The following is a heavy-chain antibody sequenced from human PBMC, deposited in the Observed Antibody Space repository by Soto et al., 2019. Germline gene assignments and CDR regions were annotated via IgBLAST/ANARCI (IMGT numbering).Heavy chain of an antibody. CDR2: IRSKANSYAT. J-gene: IGHJ4*02. Sequence: GGSLRLSCAASGFTFSGSAMHWVRQASGKGLEWVGRIRSKANSYATAYAASVKGRFTIPRDDSKNTAYLQMNSLKTEETAGYYCNSRDSSSSTWGQGTLVTVSS. D-gene: IGHD6-6*01. V-gene: IGHV3-73*01. CDR1: GFTFSGSA. CDR3: NSRDSSSST.